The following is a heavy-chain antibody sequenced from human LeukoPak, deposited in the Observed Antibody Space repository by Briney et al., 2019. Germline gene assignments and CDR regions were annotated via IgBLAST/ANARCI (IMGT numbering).Heavy chain of an antibody. J-gene: IGHJ4*02. CDR2: ISWNSGSI. CDR1: GFTFDDYA. CDR3: AKGSLVTAMVTPFDY. Sequence: PGGSLRLSCAASGFTFDDYAMHWVRQAPGKGLEWVSGISWNSGSIGYADSVKGRFTISRDNAKNSLYLQMNSLRAEDMALYYCAKGSLVTAMVTPFDYWGQGTLVTVSS. D-gene: IGHD5-18*01. V-gene: IGHV3-9*03.